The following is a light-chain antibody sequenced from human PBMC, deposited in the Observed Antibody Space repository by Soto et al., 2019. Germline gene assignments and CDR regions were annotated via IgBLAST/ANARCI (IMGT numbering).Light chain of an antibody. Sequence: DIQMTQSPSTLSASVGDRVTITCRASQSISSWLAWYQQKPGKGPKVRIRDASSLEAGVPTRFSGSGSGTEFPLTPSRLQPDDCGTSYCQYHNSRTWKCGQGTKVDIK. J-gene: IGKJ1*01. CDR3: QYHNSRTWK. CDR2: DAS. CDR1: QSISSW. V-gene: IGKV1-5*01.